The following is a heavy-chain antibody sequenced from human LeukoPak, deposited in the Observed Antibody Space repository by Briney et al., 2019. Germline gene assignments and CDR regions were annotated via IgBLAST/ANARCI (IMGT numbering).Heavy chain of an antibody. J-gene: IGHJ4*02. CDR3: AKMGDILTGYPYYFDY. Sequence: GGSLRLSCAASGFTFSNYNMNWVRQAPGKGLEWVSSISGSGGSTNYADSVKGRFTISRDNSKNTLYLQMNSLRAEDTAVYYCAKMGDILTGYPYYFDYWGQGTLVTVSS. CDR2: ISGSGGST. V-gene: IGHV3-23*01. CDR1: GFTFSNYN. D-gene: IGHD3-9*01.